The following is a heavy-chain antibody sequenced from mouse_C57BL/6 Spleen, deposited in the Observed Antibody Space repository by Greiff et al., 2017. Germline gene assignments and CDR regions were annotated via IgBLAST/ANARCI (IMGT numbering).Heavy chain of an antibody. D-gene: IGHD1-1*01. CDR3: ARRGDCGSTYYAMDY. Sequence: QVQLQQSGAELVKPGASVKISCKASGYAFSSYWMNWVKQRPGKGLEWIGQIYPGDGDTNYNGKFKGKATLTADKSSSTAYMQLSSLTSEDSAVYFCARRGDCGSTYYAMDYWGQGTSVTVSS. CDR2: IYPGDGDT. V-gene: IGHV1-80*01. CDR1: GYAFSSYW. J-gene: IGHJ4*01.